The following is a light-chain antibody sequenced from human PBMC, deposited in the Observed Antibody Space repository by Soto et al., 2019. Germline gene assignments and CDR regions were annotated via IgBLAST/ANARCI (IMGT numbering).Light chain of an antibody. CDR1: SSDVGGYNY. CDR3: SSYTSSSTVV. Sequence: QSVLTQPASVSGSPGQSITISCTGTSSDVGGYNYVSWYQQHPGKAPKLMIYEVSNRPSGVSNRFSRSKSGNTASLTISGLQAEDEADYYCSSYTSSSTVVFGGGTKLTVL. CDR2: EVS. V-gene: IGLV2-14*01. J-gene: IGLJ2*01.